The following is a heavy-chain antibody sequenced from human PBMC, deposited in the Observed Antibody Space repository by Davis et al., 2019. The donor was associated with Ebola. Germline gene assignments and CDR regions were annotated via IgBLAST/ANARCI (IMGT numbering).Heavy chain of an antibody. Sequence: PGGSLRLSCAASGFTFSSYAMHWVRQAPGKGLEYVSAISSNGGSTYYANSVKGRFTISRDNSKNTLYLQMGSLRAEDMAVYYCARASLYYYGSGGYYGDWGQGTLVTVSS. CDR3: ARASLYYYGSGGYYGD. V-gene: IGHV3-64*01. CDR1: GFTFSSYA. D-gene: IGHD3-10*01. J-gene: IGHJ4*02. CDR2: ISSNGGST.